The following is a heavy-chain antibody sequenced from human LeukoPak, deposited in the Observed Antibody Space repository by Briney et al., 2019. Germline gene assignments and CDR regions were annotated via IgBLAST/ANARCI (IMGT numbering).Heavy chain of an antibody. V-gene: IGHV4-38-2*02. CDR3: ARADYGDYVSEYFDY. J-gene: IGHJ4*02. Sequence: SETLSLTCTVSGYSISSGYYWGWIRQPPGKGLEWIGSIYHSGSTYYNPSLKSRVTISVDTSKNQFSLKLSSVTAADTAVYYCARADYGDYVSEYFDYWGQGTLVTVSS. CDR1: GYSISSGYY. CDR2: IYHSGST. D-gene: IGHD4-17*01.